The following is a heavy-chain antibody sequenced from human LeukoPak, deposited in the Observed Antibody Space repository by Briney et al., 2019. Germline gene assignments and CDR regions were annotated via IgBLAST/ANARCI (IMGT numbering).Heavy chain of an antibody. J-gene: IGHJ3*02. CDR2: ITSSSNYI. Sequence: PGGSLRLSCAASGFTFSSYWMSWVRQAPGRGLEWVSSITSSSNYIYYADSVKGRFTISRDNAKDSLYLQVNSLRVEDTAVYYCARDRGYSDFDIWGQGTMVTVSP. CDR1: GFTFSSYW. D-gene: IGHD5-12*01. CDR3: ARDRGYSDFDI. V-gene: IGHV3-21*01.